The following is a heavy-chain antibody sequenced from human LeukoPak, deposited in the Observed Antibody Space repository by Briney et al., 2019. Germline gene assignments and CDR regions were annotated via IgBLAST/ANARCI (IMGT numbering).Heavy chain of an antibody. Sequence: PGGSLRLSCAASGLTFSSYAMIWVRQAPGKGLAWVSTISASGGSTYYADSVKGRFTISRDNSKNTLYLQMNSLRAEDTAVYYCAKRLQFDPWGQGTLVTVSS. J-gene: IGHJ5*02. V-gene: IGHV3-23*01. CDR3: AKRLQFDP. CDR1: GLTFSSYA. CDR2: ISASGGST.